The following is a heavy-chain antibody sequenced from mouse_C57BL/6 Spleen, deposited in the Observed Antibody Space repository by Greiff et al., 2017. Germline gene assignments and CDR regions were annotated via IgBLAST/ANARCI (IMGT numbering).Heavy chain of an antibody. CDR2: INPSSGYT. J-gene: IGHJ1*03. V-gene: IGHV1-4*01. CDR1: GYTFTSYT. Sequence: QVHVKQSGAELARPGASVKMSCKASGYTFTSYTLHWVKQRPGQGLEWIGYINPSSGYTKYNQKFKDKATLTADKSSSTAYMQLSSLTSEDSAVYYCARREASTVVAHWYFDVWGTGTTVTVSS. D-gene: IGHD1-1*01. CDR3: ARREASTVVAHWYFDV.